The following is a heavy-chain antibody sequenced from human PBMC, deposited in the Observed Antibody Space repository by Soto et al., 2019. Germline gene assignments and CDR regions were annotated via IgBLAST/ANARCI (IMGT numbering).Heavy chain of an antibody. V-gene: IGHV4-31*03. D-gene: IGHD5-12*01. CDR2: IYYSGST. J-gene: IGHJ6*02. Sequence: SETLSLTCTVSGGSISSGGYYWSWIRQHPGKGLEWIGYIYYSGSTYYNPSLKSRVTISVDTSKNQFSLKLSSVTAADTAVYYCARGVDGYGYGMDVWGQGTTVTVSS. CDR3: ARGVDGYGYGMDV. CDR1: GGSISSGGYY.